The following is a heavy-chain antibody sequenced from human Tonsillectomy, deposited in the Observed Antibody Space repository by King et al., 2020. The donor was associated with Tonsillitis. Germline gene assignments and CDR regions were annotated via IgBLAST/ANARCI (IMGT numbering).Heavy chain of an antibody. J-gene: IGHJ4*02. D-gene: IGHD2-2*03. CDR3: AKDRGYCDY. CDR2: IRYDGSNK. V-gene: IGHV3-30*02. Sequence: VQLVESGGGVVQPGGSLRLSCAASGFTFSSYGMHWVRQAPGKGLEGVAFIRYDGSNKYYADSVKGRFTISRDNSKNTLYLQMNSLRAEDTAVYYCAKDRGYCDYWGQGTLVTVSS. CDR1: GFTFSSYG.